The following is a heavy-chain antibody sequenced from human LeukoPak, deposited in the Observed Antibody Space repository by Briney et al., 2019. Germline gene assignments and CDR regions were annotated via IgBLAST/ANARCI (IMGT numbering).Heavy chain of an antibody. CDR3: ARTQYSSGWYNWFDP. J-gene: IGHJ5*02. Sequence: GGSLRLSCAASGFTISSYAMSWVRQAPGKGLEWVSAISGSGGITYYADSVKGRFTIPGDNSKNTLYLQMNSLRAEDTAVYYCARTQYSSGWYNWFDPWGQGTLVTVSS. D-gene: IGHD6-19*01. CDR2: ISGSGGIT. CDR1: GFTISSYA. V-gene: IGHV3-23*01.